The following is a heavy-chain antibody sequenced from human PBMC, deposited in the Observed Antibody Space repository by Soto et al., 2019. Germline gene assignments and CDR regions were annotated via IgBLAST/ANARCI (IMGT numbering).Heavy chain of an antibody. CDR2: IYFSGST. CDR1: GVSISNTSYY. V-gene: IGHV4-39*01. CDR3: ARHGSY. J-gene: IGHJ4*02. Sequence: PSETLSLTGSVSGVSISNTSYYWGWIRQPPGKGLELVGTIYFSGSTFYNPSLKSRVTISIDTSKNQFSLRLSSVTAADTAVYYCARHGSYWGQGTLVTVSS.